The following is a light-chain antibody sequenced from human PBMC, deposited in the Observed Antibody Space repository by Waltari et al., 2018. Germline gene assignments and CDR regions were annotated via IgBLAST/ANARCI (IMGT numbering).Light chain of an antibody. Sequence: QSALTQPASVSGSPGQSITVSCTGTSRDVGSYNLASWYQQHPGKAPKLLIFEVSQLPSGISNRFSGSKSGNTASLTVSGLQAEDGADYYCSSYAGNRSVVFGGGTKLTVL. V-gene: IGLV2-23*02. CDR2: EVS. J-gene: IGLJ2*01. CDR1: SRDVGSYNL. CDR3: SSYAGNRSVV.